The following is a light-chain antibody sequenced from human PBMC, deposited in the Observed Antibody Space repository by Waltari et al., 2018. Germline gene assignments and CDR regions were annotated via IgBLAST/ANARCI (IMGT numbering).Light chain of an antibody. CDR3: CSYAGTITPYV. Sequence: QPALTHPASVSASPGQSATIPCPGPSMAVGIDNLVPWYQHHPGKAPKLMIYEANKLPSGVSNRFSGSKSGITASLTISGLQAEDEADYYCCSYAGTITPYVFGSGTKVTVL. CDR1: SMAVGIDNL. J-gene: IGLJ1*01. V-gene: IGLV2-23*01. CDR2: EAN.